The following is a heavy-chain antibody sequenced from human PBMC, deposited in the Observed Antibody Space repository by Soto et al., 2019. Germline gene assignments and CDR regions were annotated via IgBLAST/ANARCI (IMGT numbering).Heavy chain of an antibody. D-gene: IGHD3-9*01. CDR3: AGVCPLYDILSGPFDY. CDR2: IIPIFGTA. CDR1: GGTFSSYA. J-gene: IGHJ4*02. V-gene: IGHV1-69*12. Sequence: VQLVQSGSVVKKPGSSVKVSCKASGGTFSSYAISWVRQAPGQGLEWMGGIIPIFGTANYAQKFQGRVTITADESTSTAYLELRSLISEDTAVYYCAGVCPLYDILSGPFDYWGQGTLVTVSS.